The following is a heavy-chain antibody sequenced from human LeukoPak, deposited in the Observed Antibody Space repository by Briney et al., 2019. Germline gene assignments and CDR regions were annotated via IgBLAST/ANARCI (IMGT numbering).Heavy chain of an antibody. CDR3: ARIELGAPDY. CDR2: IKQDGTEK. D-gene: IGHD2/OR15-2a*01. J-gene: IGHJ4*02. V-gene: IGHV3-7*01. Sequence: PGGSLRLSCAASGFSFTTYWMSWVRQAPGKGLEWVANIKQDGTEKYYVDSVKGRFTISRDNAKNSLYLQMNSLRAEDTAVYYCARIELGAPDYWGQGTLVTVSS. CDR1: GFSFTTYW.